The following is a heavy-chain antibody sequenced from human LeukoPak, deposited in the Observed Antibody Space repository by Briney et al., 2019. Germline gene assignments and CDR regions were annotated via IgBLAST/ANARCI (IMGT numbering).Heavy chain of an antibody. CDR3: ARQPTSYGSGRGWFDP. J-gene: IGHJ5*02. Sequence: SETLSLTCTVSGGSISSSSYYWGWIRRPPEKGLEWIGSIYYSGSTYYNPSLKSRVTISVDTSKNQFSLTLSSVTAADTAVYYCARQPTSYGSGRGWFDPWGQGTLVTVSS. CDR2: IYYSGST. D-gene: IGHD3-10*01. V-gene: IGHV4-39*01. CDR1: GGSISSSSYY.